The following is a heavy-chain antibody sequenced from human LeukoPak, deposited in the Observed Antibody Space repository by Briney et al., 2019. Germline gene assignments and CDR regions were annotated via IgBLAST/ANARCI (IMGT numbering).Heavy chain of an antibody. D-gene: IGHD6-19*01. CDR1: GGSFSGYY. V-gene: IGHV4-34*01. CDR3: ARGCSGWCPAPFDY. CDR2: INHSGST. J-gene: IGHJ4*02. Sequence: SETLSLTCAVYGGSFSGYYWSWIRQPPGKGLEWIGEINHSGSTNYNPSLKSRVTISVDTSKNQFSLKLSSVTAADTAVYYCARGCSGWCPAPFDYWGQGTLVTVSS.